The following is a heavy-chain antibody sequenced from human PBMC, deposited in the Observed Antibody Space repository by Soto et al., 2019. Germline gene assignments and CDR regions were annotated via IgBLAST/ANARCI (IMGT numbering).Heavy chain of an antibody. V-gene: IGHV3-72*01. Sequence: GGSLRLSCAASGFTFSDHHMDWVRQAPGKGLEWIGRSRNKAYSYTTEYAASVKGRFTISRDESESSLYLQMSRLRTEATAVYYCARTGILGSGTDTFHIWAQGKMVTVSS. J-gene: IGHJ3*02. CDR2: SRNKAYSYTT. CDR3: ARTGILGSGTDTFHI. D-gene: IGHD1-26*01. CDR1: GFTFSDHH.